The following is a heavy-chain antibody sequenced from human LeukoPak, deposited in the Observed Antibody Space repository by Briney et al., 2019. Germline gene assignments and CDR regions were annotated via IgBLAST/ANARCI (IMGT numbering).Heavy chain of an antibody. V-gene: IGHV3-30*02. CDR2: IRYDGSNK. Sequence: GGSLRLSCAASGSTFSSYGMHWVRQAPGKGLEWVAFIRYDGSNKYYADSVKGRSTISRDNSKNTLYLQMNSLRAEDTAVYYCAKGHKGFYYGSGSSFDYWGQGTLVTVSS. D-gene: IGHD3-10*01. CDR1: GSTFSSYG. CDR3: AKGHKGFYYGSGSSFDY. J-gene: IGHJ4*02.